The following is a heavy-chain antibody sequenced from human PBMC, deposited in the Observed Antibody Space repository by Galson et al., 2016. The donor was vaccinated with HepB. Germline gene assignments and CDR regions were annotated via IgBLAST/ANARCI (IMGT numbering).Heavy chain of an antibody. J-gene: IGHJ4*02. D-gene: IGHD6-6*01. Sequence: SETLSLTCAVSGDSISNTASYWGWIRQPPGKGLEWIGSVYYSGSTSYNPSLRSRVIISVDMSKNQFSLKLSSVTAADTAVYYCARILWRNSSLFYVNKWGQGNLVTVSS. V-gene: IGHV4-39*01. CDR1: GDSISNTASY. CDR2: VYYSGST. CDR3: ARILWRNSSLFYVNK.